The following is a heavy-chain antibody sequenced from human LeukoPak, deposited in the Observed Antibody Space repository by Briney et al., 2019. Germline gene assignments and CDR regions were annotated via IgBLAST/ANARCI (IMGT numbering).Heavy chain of an antibody. J-gene: IGHJ4*02. CDR2: IYHSGST. CDR3: ARDQSGGRGQSRLLLLYFDY. V-gene: IGHV4-4*02. Sequence: SGTLSLTCAVSGGTISSSNWWSWVCQPPGKGLEWIGEIYHSGSTNYNPSLKSRVTISVDKSKNQFSLKLSSVTAADTAVYYCARDQSGGRGQSRLLLLYFDYWGQGTLVTVYS. D-gene: IGHD3-22*01. CDR1: GGTISSSNW.